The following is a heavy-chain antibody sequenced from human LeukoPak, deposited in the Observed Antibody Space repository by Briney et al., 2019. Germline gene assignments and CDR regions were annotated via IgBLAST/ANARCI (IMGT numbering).Heavy chain of an antibody. V-gene: IGHV3-73*01. CDR3: TTSHYYDSSGYYGLVDY. Sequence: PGGSLRLSCAASGFTFSGSAMHWVRQASGKGLEWVGRIRSKANSYATAYAASVKGRFTISRDDPKNTAYLQMNSLKTEDTAVYYCTTSHYYDSSGYYGLVDYWGQGTLVTVSS. J-gene: IGHJ4*02. CDR1: GFTFSGSA. CDR2: IRSKANSYAT. D-gene: IGHD3-22*01.